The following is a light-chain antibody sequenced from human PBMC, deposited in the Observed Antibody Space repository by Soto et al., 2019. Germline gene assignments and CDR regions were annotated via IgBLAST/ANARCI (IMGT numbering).Light chain of an antibody. V-gene: IGLV1-51*01. CDR1: SSDVGAYNF. Sequence: QSALTQPASVSGSPGQSITISCTGTSSDVGAYNFVSWYQHHPGTAPKLMIYDNYWRPSGIPDRFSASKSGTSATLDITGLQTGDEADYYCATWDSSLSAVVVGGGTKLTVL. CDR2: DNY. J-gene: IGLJ2*01. CDR3: ATWDSSLSAVV.